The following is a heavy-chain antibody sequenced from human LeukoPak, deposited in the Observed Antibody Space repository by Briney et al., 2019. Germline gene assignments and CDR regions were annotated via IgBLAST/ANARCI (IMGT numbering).Heavy chain of an antibody. Sequence: SVKVSCKASGGTFSSYAISWVRQAPGQGLEWMGRIIPILGIANYAQKFQGRVTITADKSTSTAYMELSSMRSEDTAVYYCARGNIAAAGRDYFDYWGQGTLVTVSS. D-gene: IGHD6-13*01. CDR1: GGTFSSYA. CDR3: ARGNIAAAGRDYFDY. J-gene: IGHJ4*02. V-gene: IGHV1-69*04. CDR2: IIPILGIA.